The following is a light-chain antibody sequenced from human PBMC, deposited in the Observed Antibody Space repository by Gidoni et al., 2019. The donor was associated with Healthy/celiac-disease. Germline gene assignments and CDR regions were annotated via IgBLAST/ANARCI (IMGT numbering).Light chain of an antibody. CDR1: QSVSSY. V-gene: IGKV3-11*01. J-gene: IGKJ3*01. CDR3: QQRSNWPPD. CDR2: DAS. Sequence: EIVFTQSPATLSLSPGERATLSCRASQSVSSYLAWYQQKPGQAPRLLIYDASNRATGIPARFSGSGSGTDFTLTISSLEPEDFAVYYCQQRSNWPPDFGPGTKVDIK.